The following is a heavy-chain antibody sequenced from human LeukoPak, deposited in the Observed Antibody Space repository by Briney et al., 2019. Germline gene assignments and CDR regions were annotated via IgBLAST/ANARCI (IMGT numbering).Heavy chain of an antibody. D-gene: IGHD3-22*01. CDR3: ARRSGSGYYY. V-gene: IGHV4-34*01. Sequence: SETLSLTCAVYGGSFSGYYWSWIRQPPGKGLEWIGEINHSGSTNYNPSLKSRVTISVDTSKNQFSLKLSSVTAADTAVYYCARRSGSGYYYWGQGTLVTVSS. CDR1: GGSFSGYY. CDR2: INHSGST. J-gene: IGHJ4*02.